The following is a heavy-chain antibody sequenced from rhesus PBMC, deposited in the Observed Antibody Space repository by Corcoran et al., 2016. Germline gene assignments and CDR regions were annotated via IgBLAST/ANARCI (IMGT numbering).Heavy chain of an antibody. CDR3: ASLGYYIVRPAYFDY. V-gene: IGHV4S14*01. J-gene: IGHJ4*01. D-gene: IGHD3-16*01. Sequence: QVQLQESGPGVVKPSETLSLTCAVSGYYISSVYAWSWLRQPPGKGLEWIGIFYASGGSNYLNPSLKSRVTLSVDTSKNQFSLKLSSVTAADTAVYYCASLGYYIVRPAYFDYWGQGV. CDR1: GYYISSVYA. CDR2: FYASGGSN.